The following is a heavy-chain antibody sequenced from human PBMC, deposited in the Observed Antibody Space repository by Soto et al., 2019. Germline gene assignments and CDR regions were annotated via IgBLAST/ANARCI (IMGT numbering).Heavy chain of an antibody. CDR1: GYTFTSYY. D-gene: IGHD2-15*01. CDR2: INQSGGST. V-gene: IGHV1-46*01. CDR3: ARDPSTAYYCRGGSCYSGPGYGMYV. Sequence: ASVKVSCKASGYTFTSYYMHWVRQAPGQGLEWMGIINQSGGSTSYAQKFQGRVTMTRYTATSTVYMDLSSLRSEDTAVYYCARDPSTAYYCRGGSCYSGPGYGMYVWGQGTTVTVSS. J-gene: IGHJ6*02.